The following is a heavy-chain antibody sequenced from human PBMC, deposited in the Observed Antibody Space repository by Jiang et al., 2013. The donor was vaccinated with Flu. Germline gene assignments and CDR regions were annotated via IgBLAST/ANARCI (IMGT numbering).Heavy chain of an antibody. V-gene: IGHV1-46*01. CDR2: INPSGGST. CDR1: GYTFTSYY. D-gene: IGHD1-7*01. CDR3: ARGETEYGWNSVPFDY. Sequence: CKASGYTFTSYYMHWVRQAPGQGLEWMGIINPSGGSTSYAQKFQGRVTMTRDTSTSTVYMELSSLRSEDTAVYYCARGETEYGWNSVPFDYWGQGTLVTVSS. J-gene: IGHJ4*02.